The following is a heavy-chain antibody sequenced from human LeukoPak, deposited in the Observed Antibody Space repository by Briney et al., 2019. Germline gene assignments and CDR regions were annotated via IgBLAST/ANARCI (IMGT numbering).Heavy chain of an antibody. CDR3: ARAWNFYFDY. J-gene: IGHJ4*02. V-gene: IGHV4-4*07. D-gene: IGHD1-7*01. Sequence: SETLSLTCTVSGGYISSYYWSWLRQSAGKGLEWIGHIYASGSTDYNPSLKSRVTISVDTSKNQFPLRLRSVTAADTAVYYCARAWNFYFDYWGQGTLVTVSS. CDR1: GGYISSYY. CDR2: IYASGST.